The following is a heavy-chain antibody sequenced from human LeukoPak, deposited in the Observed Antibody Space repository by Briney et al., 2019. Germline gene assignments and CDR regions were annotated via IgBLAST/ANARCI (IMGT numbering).Heavy chain of an antibody. CDR2: ISGYTGNT. V-gene: IGHV1-18*01. J-gene: IGHJ3*01. CDR1: GYNFIGYG. D-gene: IGHD3-10*01. CDR3: ARDEFYGAGSPGDDGFDA. Sequence: GASVQVSCKASGYNFIGYGITWVRQAPGQGLEWLGRISGYTGNTKFAQKFQGRVGMTRDTSTSTVYMELRSLRLDDTGVYYCARDEFYGAGSPGDDGFDAWGQGTKITV.